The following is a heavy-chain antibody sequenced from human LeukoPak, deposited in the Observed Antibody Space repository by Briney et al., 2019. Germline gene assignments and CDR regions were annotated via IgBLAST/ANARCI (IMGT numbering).Heavy chain of an antibody. CDR1: GFTFSDYY. CDR2: ISSSGSTI. D-gene: IGHD3-22*01. J-gene: IGHJ5*02. V-gene: IGHV3-11*01. CDR3: ARGTPYYYDSSGFNWFDP. Sequence: GGSLRLSCAASGFTFSDYYMSWIRQAPGKGLEWVSYISSSGSTIYYADSVKGRFTISRDNAKNSLYPQMNSLRAEDTAVYYCARGTPYYYDSSGFNWFDPWGQGTLVTVSS.